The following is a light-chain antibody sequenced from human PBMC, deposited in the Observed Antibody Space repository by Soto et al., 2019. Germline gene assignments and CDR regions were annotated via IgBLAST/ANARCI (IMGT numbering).Light chain of an antibody. CDR2: GAS. Sequence: EIVLTQSPGTLSLSTGERATLSCRASQSVSSTYLAWYQQKPGQAPRLLIYGASSRATGIPERFSGSGSGTDFTLTISRLEPEDFAVYYCQQYGSSPLTYTFGQGTRLEI. V-gene: IGKV3-20*01. J-gene: IGKJ5*01. CDR1: QSVSSTY. CDR3: QQYGSSPLTYT.